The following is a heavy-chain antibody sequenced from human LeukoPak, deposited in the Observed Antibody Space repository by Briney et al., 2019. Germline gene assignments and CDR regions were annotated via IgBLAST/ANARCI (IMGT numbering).Heavy chain of an antibody. CDR2: IYYGSST. J-gene: IGHJ4*02. V-gene: IGHV4-59*08. CDR1: GGSISSYY. CDR3: ARHGCSGLYDTDY. Sequence: SAPLSLTCTASGGSISSYYWSWIRKPPGKGLDWIGNIYYGSSTNYNPSLKSRVTISVDTSKNQFSLKLSSVTAADTAVYYCARHGCSGLYDTDYWGQGTLVTVSS. D-gene: IGHD6-19*01.